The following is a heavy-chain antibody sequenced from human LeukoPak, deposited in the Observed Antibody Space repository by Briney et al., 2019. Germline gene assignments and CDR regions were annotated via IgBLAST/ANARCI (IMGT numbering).Heavy chain of an antibody. CDR1: GSTFDDYA. CDR2: ISWNSGSI. D-gene: IGHD7-27*01. J-gene: IGHJ4*02. V-gene: IGHV3-9*01. CDR3: ARVPRMGPWGAWAFDY. Sequence: GGSLRLSCAASGSTFDDYAMHWVRQAPGKGLEWVSGISWNSGSIDYADSVKGRFTISRDNAKNSLYLQMNSLRAEDTAVYYCARVPRMGPWGAWAFDYWGQGTLVTVSS.